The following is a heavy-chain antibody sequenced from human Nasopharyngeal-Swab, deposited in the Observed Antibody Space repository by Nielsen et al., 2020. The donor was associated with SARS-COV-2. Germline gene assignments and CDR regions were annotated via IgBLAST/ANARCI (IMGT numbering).Heavy chain of an antibody. CDR1: GYTPTGVS. J-gene: IGHJ4*02. CDR2: FDPEDGET. V-gene: IGHV1-24*01. D-gene: IGHD1-26*01. Sequence: ASVKVSCKVSGYTPTGVSMHWVRQAPGKGLEWVGGFDPEDGETIYAQKFQGRVTMTEDTSTDTAYMELSSLTSEDTAVYYCTTVAGSYGRFDYWGQGTLVTVSS. CDR3: TTVAGSYGRFDY.